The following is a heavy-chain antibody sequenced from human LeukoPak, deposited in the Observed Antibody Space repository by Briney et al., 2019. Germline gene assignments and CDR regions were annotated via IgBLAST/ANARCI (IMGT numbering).Heavy chain of an antibody. J-gene: IGHJ6*03. V-gene: IGHV4-38-2*02. CDR3: AHDKVGGDYYYMDV. CDR2: IYHRGST. CDR1: GYSISSGYY. D-gene: IGHD1-26*01. Sequence: SETLSLTCTVSGYSISSGYYWGWIRQPPGKGLEWLGSIYHRGSTFYNPSLKSRVTISVDTSKNQFSLKLSSVTAADTAVYYCAHDKVGGDYYYMDVWGKGTTVTVSS.